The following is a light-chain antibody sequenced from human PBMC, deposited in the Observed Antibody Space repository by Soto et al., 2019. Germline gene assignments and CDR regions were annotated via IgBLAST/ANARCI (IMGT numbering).Light chain of an antibody. CDR1: SSDVGAYNY. J-gene: IGLJ2*01. CDR3: NSFTTRSTLV. CDR2: DVS. Sequence: QSALTQPASVSGSPGQSITISCTGTSSDVGAYNYFSWYQHHPGKAPNLMIYDVSNRPSVVSNRFSGSKSGNTASLTISGLQAEDEAYYYGNSFTTRSTLVFGGGTKLTVL. V-gene: IGLV2-14*03.